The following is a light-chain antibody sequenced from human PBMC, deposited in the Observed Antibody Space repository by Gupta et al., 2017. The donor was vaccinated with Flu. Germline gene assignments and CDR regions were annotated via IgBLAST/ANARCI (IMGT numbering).Light chain of an antibody. V-gene: IGKV1D-16*01. CDR1: QDIRIC. J-gene: IGKJ4*02. Sequence: DIQMTQSPSSLSASVGDRVTITCRTSQDIRICLAWYQQKPEKAPKSLIYAASNLQSGVPSRFSGSGSGTYFNLTINSLQPEDFATYYCQQDDSLPRTFGEATKVEI. CDR2: AAS. CDR3: QQDDSLPRT.